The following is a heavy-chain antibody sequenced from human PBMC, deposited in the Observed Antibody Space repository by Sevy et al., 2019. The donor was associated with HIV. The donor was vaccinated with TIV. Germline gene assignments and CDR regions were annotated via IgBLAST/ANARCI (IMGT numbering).Heavy chain of an antibody. CDR2: VYYTGDT. CDR3: ARRNDFDI. V-gene: IGHV4-59*08. CDR1: GGSINSDH. J-gene: IGHJ3*02. Sequence: SETLSLTCTVSGGSINSDHWNWIRQPPGKGLEWIGYVYYTGDTNYNPSLKNRVTISVDRTKNQFSLKLTSVTAADTSVYYCARRNDFDIWVQGTMVTVSS.